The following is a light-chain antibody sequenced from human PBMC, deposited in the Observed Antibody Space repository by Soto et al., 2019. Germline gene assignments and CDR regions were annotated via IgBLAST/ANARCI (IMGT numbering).Light chain of an antibody. CDR1: QSVSSN. CDR2: GAS. Sequence: VMEQSPSTLSVSPGERATLSCVVSQSVSSNLAWYQQKPGQAPRLLIYGASTRATGIPARFSGSGSGTEFTLSISSLQSEDCALYYCQQYNNWPPWTFGQGTKVDTK. V-gene: IGKV3-15*01. CDR3: QQYNNWPPWT. J-gene: IGKJ1*01.